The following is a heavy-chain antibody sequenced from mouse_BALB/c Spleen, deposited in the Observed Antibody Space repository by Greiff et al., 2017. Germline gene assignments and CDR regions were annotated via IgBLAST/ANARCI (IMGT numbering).Heavy chain of an antibody. J-gene: IGHJ4*01. CDR2: IWSGGST. CDR1: GFSLTSYG. D-gene: IGHD2-1*01. Sequence: VQLVESGPGLVQPSQSLSITCTVSGFSLTSYGVHWVRQSPGKGLEWLGVIWSGGSTDYNAAFISRLSISKDNSKSQVFFKMNSLQANDTAIYYCARTDYGNFPYAMDYWGQGTSVTVSS. V-gene: IGHV2-2*02. CDR3: ARTDYGNFPYAMDY.